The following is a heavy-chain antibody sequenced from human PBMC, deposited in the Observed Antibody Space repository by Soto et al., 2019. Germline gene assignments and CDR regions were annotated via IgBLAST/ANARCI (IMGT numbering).Heavy chain of an antibody. D-gene: IGHD1-26*01. CDR1: GYSINSGYY. J-gene: IGHJ5*02. V-gene: IGHV4-38-2*02. CDR3: ANKLGGSYSLDWFDP. Sequence: SETLSLTCTVSGYSINSGYYWGWIRQPPGKGLEWIGIIYHSGSTYYNPSLKSRVTISVDTSKNQFSLKLSSVTAADTAVYYCANKLGGSYSLDWFDPWGQGTLVTVSS. CDR2: IYHSGST.